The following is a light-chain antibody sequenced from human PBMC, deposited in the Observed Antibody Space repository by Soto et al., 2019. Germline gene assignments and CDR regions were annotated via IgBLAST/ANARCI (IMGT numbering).Light chain of an antibody. V-gene: IGKV1-5*01. Sequence: DILLTEYASTLSASVGYRFTITCLASQSISKWLVWYQQKPGKAPKVLIFDASSLESGVPSRFSGSGSGTEFSLTISSLQTDDFATYYCQQYNHYWTFGQGTKVDI. CDR3: QQYNHYWT. CDR2: DAS. CDR1: QSISKW. J-gene: IGKJ1*01.